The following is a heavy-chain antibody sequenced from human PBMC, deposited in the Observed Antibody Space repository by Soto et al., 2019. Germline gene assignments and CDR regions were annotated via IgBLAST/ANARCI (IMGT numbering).Heavy chain of an antibody. V-gene: IGHV1-3*01. D-gene: IGHD2-2*01. CDR1: GYTFTSYA. CDR2: INAGNGNT. J-gene: IGHJ6*02. Sequence: QVQLVQSGAEVKKPGASVKVSCKASGYTFTSYAMHWVRQAPGQRLEWMGWINAGNGNTKYSRKFQGRVTITRDTPARTAYMELSRLRPEDTAVYYCARELVPAAMTYYGMDVWGQGTTVTVSS. CDR3: ARELVPAAMTYYGMDV.